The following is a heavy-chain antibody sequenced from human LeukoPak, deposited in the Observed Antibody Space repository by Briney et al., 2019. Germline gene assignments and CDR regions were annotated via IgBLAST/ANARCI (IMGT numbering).Heavy chain of an antibody. V-gene: IGHV3-33*01. D-gene: IGHD3-22*01. Sequence: GGSLRLSCAASGFTFSSYGMHWVRQAPGKGLEWVTVIWFDGNNKYYADSVKGRFTISRDNSKNTLYLQMNSLRAEDTAVYYCARDSSGYEIDYWGQGTLVTVSS. CDR2: IWFDGNNK. CDR3: ARDSSGYEIDY. CDR1: GFTFSSYG. J-gene: IGHJ4*02.